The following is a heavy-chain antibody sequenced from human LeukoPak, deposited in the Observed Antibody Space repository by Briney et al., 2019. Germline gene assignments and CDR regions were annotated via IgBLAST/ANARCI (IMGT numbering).Heavy chain of an antibody. Sequence: SETLSLTCAVYGGSFSGYYWSWIRQPPGKGLEWIGEINHSGSTNYNPSLKSRVTISVDTSKNQFSLKLSSVTAADTAVYYCARFTASQWLAREIFDYWGQGTLVTVPS. D-gene: IGHD6-19*01. CDR3: ARFTASQWLAREIFDY. V-gene: IGHV4-34*01. J-gene: IGHJ4*02. CDR1: GGSFSGYY. CDR2: INHSGST.